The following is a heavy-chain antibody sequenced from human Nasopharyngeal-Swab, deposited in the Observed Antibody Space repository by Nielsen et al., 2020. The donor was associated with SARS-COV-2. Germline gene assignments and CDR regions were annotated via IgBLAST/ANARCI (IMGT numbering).Heavy chain of an antibody. Sequence: ASAKVFCKASGYTFTSYAMHWVRQAAGQRLEWMGWINASNGNTKYSQKFQGRVTITRDTSASTVYMELSSLRSEDPAVYYCARARYSGSSYDAFDIWGQGTMVTVSS. D-gene: IGHD1-26*01. CDR2: INASNGNT. CDR3: ARARYSGSSYDAFDI. V-gene: IGHV1-3*01. CDR1: GYTFTSYA. J-gene: IGHJ3*02.